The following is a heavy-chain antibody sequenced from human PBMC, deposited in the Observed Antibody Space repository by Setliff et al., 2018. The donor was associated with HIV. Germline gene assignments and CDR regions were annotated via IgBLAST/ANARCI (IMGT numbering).Heavy chain of an antibody. CDR3: SRRRGPMVRGVDPRPPYXLDY. Sequence: SETLSLTCAVYGGSFSNYYTNWIRPPPGKGLEWIGELSPSGTTRSNPSLQSGVTISVDTSNNQFALRLSSVTAGDTAVYYCSRRRGPMVRGVDPRPPYXLDYWGQGTLVTVSS. V-gene: IGHV4-34*01. CDR2: LSPSGTT. D-gene: IGHD3-10*01. J-gene: IGHJ4*02. CDR1: GGSFSNYY.